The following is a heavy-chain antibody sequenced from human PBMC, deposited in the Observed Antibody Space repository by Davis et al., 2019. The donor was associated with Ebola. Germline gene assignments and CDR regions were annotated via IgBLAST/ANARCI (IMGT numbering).Heavy chain of an antibody. CDR1: GVPFSKYA. V-gene: IGHV3-23*01. Sequence: GESLKISCVVSGVPFSKYAMSWVRQIPGKGLEWVSGASGSGETTYYAHSVKGRFTISRDNSKNTLYLQMNSLRAEDTAVYYCAKGRELHFDYWGQGTLVTVSS. J-gene: IGHJ4*02. CDR3: AKGRELHFDY. CDR2: ASGSGETT. D-gene: IGHD1-26*01.